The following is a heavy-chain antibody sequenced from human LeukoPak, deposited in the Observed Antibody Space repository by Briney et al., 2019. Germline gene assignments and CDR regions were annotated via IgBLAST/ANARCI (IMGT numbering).Heavy chain of an antibody. V-gene: IGHV1-24*01. D-gene: IGHD2-21*02. J-gene: IGHJ4*02. Sequence: GASVKVSCKVSGYTLTELSMHWVRQAPGKGLEWMGGFDPEDGETIYAQKFQGRVTMTEDTSTDTAYMELSSLRSEDTAVYYCARDRYCGGDCYTPADYWGQGTLVTVSS. CDR1: GYTLTELS. CDR3: ARDRYCGGDCYTPADY. CDR2: FDPEDGET.